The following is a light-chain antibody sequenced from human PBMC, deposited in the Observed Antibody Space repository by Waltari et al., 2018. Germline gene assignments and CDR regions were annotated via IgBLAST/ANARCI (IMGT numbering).Light chain of an antibody. J-gene: IGLJ2*01. V-gene: IGLV2-14*03. CDR2: DVT. Sequence: QSALPQSASVSGSPGQSITISCTGTSSDVGGYNHVSWYQQHPGKAPKLMIYDVTNRPSGVSNRFSGSKSGNTASLTISGLQAEDEADYYCSSYTSSSALVFGGGTKLTVL. CDR3: SSYTSSSALV. CDR1: SSDVGGYNH.